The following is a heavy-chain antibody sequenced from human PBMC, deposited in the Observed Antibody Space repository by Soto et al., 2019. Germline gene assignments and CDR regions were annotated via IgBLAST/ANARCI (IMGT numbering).Heavy chain of an antibody. D-gene: IGHD3-10*01. CDR2: ISSSSGFI. J-gene: IGHJ4*02. Sequence: GVSLRLSCAASEFNFISYSMSWIRPDPGKGLEWVSSISSSSGFIYYADSVKGRFTISRDNAKNSLYLQMNSLRAEDTAVYYCAKLWFGELQGFDFWGQGTLVTVSS. CDR3: AKLWFGELQGFDF. V-gene: IGHV3-21*01. CDR1: EFNFISYS.